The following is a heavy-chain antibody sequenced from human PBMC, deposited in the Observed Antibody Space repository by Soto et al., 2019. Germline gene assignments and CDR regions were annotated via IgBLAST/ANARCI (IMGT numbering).Heavy chain of an antibody. CDR3: TRNWYSTNDY. J-gene: IGHJ4*02. D-gene: IGHD1-7*01. V-gene: IGHV4-59*01. CDR1: GGSLSSYY. Sequence: SETLSLTCVVSGGSLSSYYWSWIRQPPGKGLEWIGYIYYSGSTNYNPSLKSRVTISVDTSKNQFSLKLSSVTAADTAAYYCTRNWYSTNDYWGQGTLVTVSS. CDR2: IYYSGST.